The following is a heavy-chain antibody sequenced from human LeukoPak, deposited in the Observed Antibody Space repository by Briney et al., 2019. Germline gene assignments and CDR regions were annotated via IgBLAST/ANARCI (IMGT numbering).Heavy chain of an antibody. CDR1: GYSFTDYW. CDR3: ARYYYDSSDYPQDY. V-gene: IGHV5-51*01. Sequence: GESLKISCTGSGYSFTDYWIDWVRQMPGKGLELMGIIYPGDSDIRYSPSFQGQVTISADKSISTAYLQWSSLKASDTAIYYCARYYYDSSDYPQDYWGQGTLVTVSS. D-gene: IGHD3-22*01. J-gene: IGHJ4*02. CDR2: IYPGDSDI.